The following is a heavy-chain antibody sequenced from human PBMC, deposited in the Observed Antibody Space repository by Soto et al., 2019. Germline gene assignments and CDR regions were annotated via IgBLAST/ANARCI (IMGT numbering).Heavy chain of an antibody. CDR2: IKPDGSEK. D-gene: IGHD5-18*01. CDR1: GFTFSSYW. CDR3: VIVDSSLVPFATDV. J-gene: IGHJ6*02. Sequence: GGSLRLSCPASGFTFSSYWMSWVRQAPGKGLEWVANIKPDGSEKYYVDSVKGRFTISRDNAKNSLYLQMNSLRGEDTAVYYCVIVDSSLVPFATDVWGQGTPVTV. V-gene: IGHV3-7*01.